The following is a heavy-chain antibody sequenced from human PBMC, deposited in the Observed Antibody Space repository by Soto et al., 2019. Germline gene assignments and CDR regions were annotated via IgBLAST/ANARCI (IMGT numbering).Heavy chain of an antibody. CDR1: GYTFTSYG. CDR2: ISAYNGNT. D-gene: IGHD2-2*01. CDR3: ASSPHTDCSSTSCFLPYGMDV. J-gene: IGHJ6*02. Sequence: ASVKVSCKASGYTFTSYGISWVRQALGQGLKGMGWISAYNGNTNYAQKLQGRVTMTTDTSTSTAYMELRSLRSDDTAVYYCASSPHTDCSSTSCFLPYGMDVWGQGTTVTVSS. V-gene: IGHV1-18*04.